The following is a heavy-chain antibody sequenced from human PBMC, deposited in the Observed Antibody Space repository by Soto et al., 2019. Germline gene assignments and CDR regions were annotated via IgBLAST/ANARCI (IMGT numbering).Heavy chain of an antibody. CDR3: AKEKHLWYPVEPFDI. CDR1: GFTFSSYA. D-gene: IGHD5-18*01. V-gene: IGHV3-23*01. Sequence: EVQLLESGGGLVQPGGSLRLSCAASGFTFSSYAMSWVRQAPGKGLEWVSAISGSGGSTYYADSVKGRFTISRDNSKNTLYLKRSSLRAEDRAVYYGAKEKHLWYPVEPFDIGGQGTMVTVSS. J-gene: IGHJ3*02. CDR2: ISGSGGST.